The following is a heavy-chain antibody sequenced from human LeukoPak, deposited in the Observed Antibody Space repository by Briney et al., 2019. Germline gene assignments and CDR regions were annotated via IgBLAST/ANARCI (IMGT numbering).Heavy chain of an antibody. CDR1: GYTFTSYG. CDR2: ISAYNGNT. CDR3: ARDLKYNILTGFRSSFGFDP. Sequence: GASVKVSCKASGYTFTSYGISWVRQAPGQGLEWMGWISAYNGNTNYAQKLQGRVSMTTDTSTSTAYMDLRSLRSDDTAVYHCARDLKYNILTGFRSSFGFDPWGQGTLVTVSS. V-gene: IGHV1-18*01. D-gene: IGHD3-9*01. J-gene: IGHJ5*02.